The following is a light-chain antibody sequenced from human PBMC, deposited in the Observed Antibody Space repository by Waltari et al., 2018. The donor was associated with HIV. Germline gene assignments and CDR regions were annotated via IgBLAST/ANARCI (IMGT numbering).Light chain of an antibody. CDR3: QQYNNWPSGT. CDR1: QSVSSN. CDR2: GAS. J-gene: IGKJ5*01. V-gene: IGKV3-15*01. Sequence: EIVMTQSPATLSVSPGERATLSCRASQSVSSNLAWYQQKPGQAPRLRIYGASTRATGIPARFSGSGSGTEFTLTISSLQSEDFAVYYCQQYNNWPSGTFGQGTRLEIK.